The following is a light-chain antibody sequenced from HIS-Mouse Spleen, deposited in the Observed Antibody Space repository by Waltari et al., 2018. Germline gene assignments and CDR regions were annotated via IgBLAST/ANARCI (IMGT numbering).Light chain of an antibody. CDR1: KLGDKY. V-gene: IGLV3-1*01. Sequence: SYELTQPPSVSVSPGQTASITCSGDKLGDKYACWYQQKPGQSPVLVIYQDSKRPSGIPTLFSGSNSGNTATLTIRGTKAIDEADYYCQACDSSTVVCNGCTKLTVL. CDR3: QACDSSTVV. CDR2: QDS. J-gene: IGLJ2*01.